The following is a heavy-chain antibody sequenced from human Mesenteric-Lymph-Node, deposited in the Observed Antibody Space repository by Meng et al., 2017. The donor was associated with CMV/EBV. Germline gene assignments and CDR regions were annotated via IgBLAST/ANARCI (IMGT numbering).Heavy chain of an antibody. Sequence: GESLKISCAASGFTFSDYYMSWIRQAPGKGLEWVSYISSSGSTIYYADSVKGRFTISRDNAKNSLYLQMNSLRAEDTAVYYCAAGYYYGMDVWGQGTTVTVSS. V-gene: IGHV3-11*04. CDR1: GFTFSDYY. CDR3: AAGYYYGMDV. J-gene: IGHJ6*02. CDR2: ISSSGSTI.